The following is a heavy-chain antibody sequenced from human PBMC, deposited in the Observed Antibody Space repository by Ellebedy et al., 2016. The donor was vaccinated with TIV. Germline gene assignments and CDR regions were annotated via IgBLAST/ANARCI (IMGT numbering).Heavy chain of an antibody. D-gene: IGHD2-2*01. CDR1: GFTVSSNY. J-gene: IGHJ6*02. Sequence: ESLKISCAASGFTVSSNYMSWVRQAPGKGLEWVSVIYSGGSTYYADSVKGRFTISRDNSKNTLYLQMNSLRAEDTAVYYCATRKVRDIVVVPAAPEYYGMDVWGQGTTVTVSS. V-gene: IGHV3-66*01. CDR2: IYSGGST. CDR3: ATRKVRDIVVVPAAPEYYGMDV.